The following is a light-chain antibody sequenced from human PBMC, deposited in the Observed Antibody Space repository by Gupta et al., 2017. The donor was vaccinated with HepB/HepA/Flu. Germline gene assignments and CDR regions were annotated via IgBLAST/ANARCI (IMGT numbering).Light chain of an antibody. J-gene: IGLJ3*02. Sequence: QSALTQPRSVSGSPGQSVTISCTGTGNDVGNYNYVSWYQQHPGKAPKLLIYDVSKWPSGVPHRFSGSKSGNKASLTISGLQAEDEADYYCCSYAGTYTWMFGGGTTVTVL. CDR3: CSYAGTYTWM. CDR1: GNDVGNYNY. CDR2: DVS. V-gene: IGLV2-11*01.